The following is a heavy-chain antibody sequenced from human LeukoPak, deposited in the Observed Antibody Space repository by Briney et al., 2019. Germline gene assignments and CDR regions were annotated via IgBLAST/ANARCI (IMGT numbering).Heavy chain of an antibody. Sequence: GESLKISCKGSGYSFTSYWIGWVRQMPGKGLEWMGIIYPGDSDTGYSPSFQGQVTISADKSISTAYLQWSSLKASDTAMYYCARRLYYYDSSGYGYYFDYWGQGTLVTVSS. CDR3: ARRLYYYDSSGYGYYFDY. CDR2: IYPGDSDT. D-gene: IGHD3-22*01. CDR1: GYSFTSYW. J-gene: IGHJ4*02. V-gene: IGHV5-51*01.